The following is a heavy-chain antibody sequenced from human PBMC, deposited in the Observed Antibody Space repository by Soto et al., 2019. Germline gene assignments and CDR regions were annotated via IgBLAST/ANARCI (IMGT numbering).Heavy chain of an antibody. CDR3: AREIDSSGWAGWFDP. CDR1: GYTFTSYG. J-gene: IGHJ5*02. CDR2: ISAYNGNT. D-gene: IGHD6-19*01. V-gene: IGHV1-18*01. Sequence: ASVKVSCKASGYTFTSYGISWVRQAPGQGLEWMGWISAYNGNTNYAQKLQGRVTMTTDTSTSTAYMELRSVRSDDTAVYYCAREIDSSGWAGWFDPWGQGTLVTVSS.